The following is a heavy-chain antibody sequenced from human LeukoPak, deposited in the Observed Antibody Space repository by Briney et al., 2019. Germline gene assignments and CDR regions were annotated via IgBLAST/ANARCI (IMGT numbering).Heavy chain of an antibody. V-gene: IGHV1-2*06. CDR2: INPNSGGT. J-gene: IGHJ4*02. Sequence: ASVKVSCKASGGTFGSYAISWVRQALGQGLEWMGRINPNSGGTEYAQKFQGRVTMTRDTSISTAYMELSRLRSDDTAVYYCASNYYDSSGYYYTLGYWGQGTLVTVSS. D-gene: IGHD3-22*01. CDR1: GGTFGSYA. CDR3: ASNYYDSSGYYYTLGY.